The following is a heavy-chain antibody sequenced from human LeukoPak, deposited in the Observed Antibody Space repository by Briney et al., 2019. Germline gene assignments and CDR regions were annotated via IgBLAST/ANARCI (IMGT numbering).Heavy chain of an antibody. CDR1: GFTFSSYS. Sequence: GGSLRLSCAASGFTFSSYSMNWVRQAPGKGLEWVSSISSSSSYIYYADSVKGRFTISRDNAKNSLYLQMNSLRAEDTAVYYCARDWDSTKWIQLRYFDYWGQGTLVTVSS. J-gene: IGHJ4*02. D-gene: IGHD5-18*01. V-gene: IGHV3-21*01. CDR3: ARDWDSTKWIQLRYFDY. CDR2: ISSSSSYI.